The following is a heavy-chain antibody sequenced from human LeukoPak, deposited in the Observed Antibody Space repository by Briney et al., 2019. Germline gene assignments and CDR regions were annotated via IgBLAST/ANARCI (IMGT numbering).Heavy chain of an antibody. CDR2: ISSSSSYI. Sequence: PGGALRLSCAASGVTFSSYSMNRVRQAPGKGLGWVSSISSSSSYIYYADSVKGRFTISRDTANTSVYLQMNSLRAEAAAVYYCATWGPHDYWGQGTLVTVSS. D-gene: IGHD7-27*01. CDR1: GVTFSSYS. J-gene: IGHJ4*02. CDR3: ATWGPHDY. V-gene: IGHV3-21*01.